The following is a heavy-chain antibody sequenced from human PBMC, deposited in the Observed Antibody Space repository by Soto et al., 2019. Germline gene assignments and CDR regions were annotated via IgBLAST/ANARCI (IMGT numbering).Heavy chain of an antibody. CDR2: ITTYNGNR. CDR1: GYTFKNYG. CDR3: ARDAQPKGVAADGASDY. Sequence: QVQLVQSGPEVKSPGASVKVSCKASGYTFKNYGIKWVRQAPGQGLEWVGWITTYNGNRYSAEKFQGRVTMTTDTSTSTTYMELRSLTSDDTGVYYCARDAQPKGVAADGASDYWGQGTLVTVPS. J-gene: IGHJ4*02. D-gene: IGHD6-19*01. V-gene: IGHV1-18*01.